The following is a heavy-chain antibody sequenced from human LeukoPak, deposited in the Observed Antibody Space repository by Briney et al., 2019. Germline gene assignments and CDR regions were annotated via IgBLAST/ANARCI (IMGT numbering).Heavy chain of an antibody. D-gene: IGHD3-10*01. Sequence: PGGSLRLSCEVSGLTSSDHPMNWVRQAPGKGLEWVSAISGSGGSTYYADSVKGRFTISRDNSKNTLYLQMNSLRAEDTAVYYCAKTTLWFGEFNWFDPWGQGTLVTVSS. J-gene: IGHJ5*02. CDR2: ISGSGGST. V-gene: IGHV3-23*01. CDR3: AKTTLWFGEFNWFDP. CDR1: GLTSSDHP.